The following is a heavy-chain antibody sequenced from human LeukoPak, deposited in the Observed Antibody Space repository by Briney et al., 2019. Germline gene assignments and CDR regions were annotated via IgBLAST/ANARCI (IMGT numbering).Heavy chain of an antibody. V-gene: IGHV4-39*07. D-gene: IGHD1-1*01. CDR3: ARDSMRIQTGTTP. CDR1: GGSIIISGYY. CDR2: VFYNGDT. Sequence: SETLSLTCAVSGGSIIISGYYWAWIRQPPGKGLEWIGSVFYNGDTYYNPSLRSRVTISVDTSKNQFSLTLNSVTAADTAVYYRARDSMRIQTGTTPWGQGTLVTVSS. J-gene: IGHJ5*02.